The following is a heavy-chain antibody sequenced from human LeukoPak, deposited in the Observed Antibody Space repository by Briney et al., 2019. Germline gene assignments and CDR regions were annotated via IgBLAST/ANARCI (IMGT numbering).Heavy chain of an antibody. V-gene: IGHV3-66*01. CDR1: GFTFSTAW. D-gene: IGHD5-18*01. CDR3: ARDRGYAYGLYDAFDV. CDR2: IYSGDGT. Sequence: GGSLRLSCAASGFTFSTAWMNWVRQPPGKGLEWVSTIYSGDGTYYADSVKGRFAISRDGSENTLNLHMNSLRAEDTAVYYCARDRGYAYGLYDAFDVWGQGTMVTVSS. J-gene: IGHJ3*01.